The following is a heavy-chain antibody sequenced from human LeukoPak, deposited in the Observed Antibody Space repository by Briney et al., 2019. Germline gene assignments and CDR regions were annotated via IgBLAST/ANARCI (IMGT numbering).Heavy chain of an antibody. CDR2: IHYSGSP. CDR3: ARDSGYDSRGFYYGGFDP. CDR1: GGSFSSGAYY. Sequence: SQTLSLTCTVSGGSFSSGAYYWSWIRQLPGRGLEWIGYIHYSGSPYYNPSLKSRVSISGDTSKNQFSLTLSSVTVADTAVYYCARDSGYDSRGFYYGGFDPWGQGILVTVSS. D-gene: IGHD3-22*01. J-gene: IGHJ5*02. V-gene: IGHV4-31*03.